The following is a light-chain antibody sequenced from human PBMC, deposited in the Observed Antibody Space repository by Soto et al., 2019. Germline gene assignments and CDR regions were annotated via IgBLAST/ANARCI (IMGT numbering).Light chain of an antibody. J-gene: IGLJ1*01. CDR1: GSRVCRYNF. Sequence: QSALTQPASVSGSPGQSVTISFTGTGSRVCRYNFVSWYQQYPGKVPKLIVYEGTKRPSGVSNRFSGSKSGNTASLTISGLQAEDEADYYCFSYAGSTYVFGTGTKVTVL. V-gene: IGLV2-23*01. CDR2: EGT. CDR3: FSYAGSTYV.